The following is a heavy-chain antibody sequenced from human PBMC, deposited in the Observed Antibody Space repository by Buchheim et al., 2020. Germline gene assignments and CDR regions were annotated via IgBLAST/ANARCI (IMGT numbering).Heavy chain of an antibody. CDR2: VSYSGNT. Sequence: QVQLQESGPGLVKPSETLSLTCTVSGGSISSYYWSWIRQPPGKGLEWIGYVSYSGNTNYNPSLKSRVTIPVETSKNQFSLKLSSVTAADTAVYYCARAPYYDFWSGYYWDYWGQGTL. CDR1: GGSISSYY. D-gene: IGHD3-3*01. J-gene: IGHJ4*02. V-gene: IGHV4-59*01. CDR3: ARAPYYDFWSGYYWDY.